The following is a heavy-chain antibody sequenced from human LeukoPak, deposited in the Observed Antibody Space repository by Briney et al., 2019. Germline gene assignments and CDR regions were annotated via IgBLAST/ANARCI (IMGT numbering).Heavy chain of an antibody. CDR1: GYSFTSYW. CDR2: IYPDDSDT. V-gene: IGHV5-51*01. D-gene: IGHD6-13*01. J-gene: IGHJ3*02. Sequence: GESLKISCKGSGYSFTSYWIGWVRQMPGKGLEWMGIIYPDDSDTKYSPSFQGLVTISADKSISTAYLQWSSLKASDTAMYYCARPPYTSSSDAFDIWGRGTMVTVSS. CDR3: ARPPYTSSSDAFDI.